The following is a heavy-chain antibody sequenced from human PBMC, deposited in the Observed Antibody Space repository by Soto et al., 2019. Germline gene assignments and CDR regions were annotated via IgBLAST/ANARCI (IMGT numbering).Heavy chain of an antibody. CDR3: ARGPGTTAPYYYMDV. J-gene: IGHJ6*03. CDR1: GGSISSSSYY. V-gene: IGHV4-39*02. Sequence: SETLSLTCTVSGGSISSSSYYWGWIRQPPGKGLEWIGSIYYSGSTYYNPSLKSRVTISVDTSKNHFSLKLSSVTAADTAVYYCARGPGTTAPYYYMDVWGKGTTVTVSS. D-gene: IGHD1-7*01. CDR2: IYYSGST.